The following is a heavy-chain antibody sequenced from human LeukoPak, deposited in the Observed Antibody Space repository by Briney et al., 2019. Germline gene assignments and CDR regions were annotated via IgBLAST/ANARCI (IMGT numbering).Heavy chain of an antibody. J-gene: IGHJ3*01. D-gene: IGHD1-26*01. Sequence: GGSLRLSCEASGLAFNDYAMHWVRQVPGKGLEWVSGITWNSRNVLYADSVKGRFTISRDNAKNSLHLQMSSLRPEDTALYYCVRVVGIACRIVDALHVWGQGTMVTVSS. CDR1: GLAFNDYA. CDR2: ITWNSRNV. V-gene: IGHV3-9*01. CDR3: VRVVGIACRIVDALHV.